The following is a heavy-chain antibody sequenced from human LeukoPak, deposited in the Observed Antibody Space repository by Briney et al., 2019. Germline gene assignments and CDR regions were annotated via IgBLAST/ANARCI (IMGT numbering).Heavy chain of an antibody. CDR1: GFTVSSNY. CDR2: IYSGGST. CDR3: AERYCSSTSCLGSFDY. J-gene: IGHJ4*02. Sequence: GGSLRLSCAASGFTVSSNYMSWVRQAPGKGLEWVSVIYSGGSTYYADSVKGRFTISRDNSKNTLSLQMNSLRSEDTAVYYCAERYCSSTSCLGSFDYWGQGTLVTVSS. D-gene: IGHD2-2*01. V-gene: IGHV3-53*05.